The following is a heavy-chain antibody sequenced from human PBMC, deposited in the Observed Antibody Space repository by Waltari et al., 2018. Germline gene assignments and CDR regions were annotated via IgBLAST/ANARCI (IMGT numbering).Heavy chain of an antibody. CDR2: INSDGSST. CDR1: GFTFSSYW. V-gene: IGHV3-74*01. CDR3: TSYMTTVPRRAFDI. D-gene: IGHD4-17*01. J-gene: IGHJ3*02. Sequence: EVQLVESGGGLVQPGGSLRLSCAASGFTFSSYWMPWVRQAPGKGLVWVARINSDGSSTSYADSVKGRFTISRDNAKNTLYLQMNSLRAEDTAVYYCTSYMTTVPRRAFDIWGQGTMVTVSS.